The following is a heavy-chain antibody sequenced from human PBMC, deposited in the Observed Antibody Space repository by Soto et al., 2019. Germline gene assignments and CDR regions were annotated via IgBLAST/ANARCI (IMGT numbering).Heavy chain of an antibody. Sequence: GGSLRLSCAASGFTFSIYSMNWFRQAPGKGLEWVSSISSSSSYIYYADSVKGRFTISRDNAKNSLYLQMNSLRAEDTAVYYCARAGLRSGYSLAYYYYYMDVWGKGTTVTVSS. CDR2: ISSSSSYI. CDR1: GFTFSIYS. CDR3: ARAGLRSGYSLAYYYYYMDV. V-gene: IGHV3-21*01. D-gene: IGHD3-3*01. J-gene: IGHJ6*03.